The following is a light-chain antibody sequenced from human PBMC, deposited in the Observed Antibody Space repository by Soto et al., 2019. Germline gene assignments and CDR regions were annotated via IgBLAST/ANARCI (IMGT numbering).Light chain of an antibody. CDR3: SSYTSISTLV. V-gene: IGLV2-14*03. CDR2: DVN. Sequence: ALTQPASVSESPGQAITISCTGTSSDVGGYNFVSWYQHPPGKAPKLIIYDVNNRPSGVSHRFSGSKSANTASLTISGLQAEDADYYYCSSYTSISTLVFGGGTKVTVL. CDR1: SSDVGGYNF. J-gene: IGLJ2*01.